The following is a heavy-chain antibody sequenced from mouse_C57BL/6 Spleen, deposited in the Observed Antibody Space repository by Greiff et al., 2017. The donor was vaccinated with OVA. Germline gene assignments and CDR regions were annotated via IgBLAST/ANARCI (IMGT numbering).Heavy chain of an antibody. D-gene: IGHD1-2*01. Sequence: EVKLQESGPGLVKPSQSLSLTCSVTGYSITSGYFWYWVRQPPGNQLEWMVYISYDGSNNYNPSLKNRISITRDTSKNQFFLKLKSVANEDTATYARAMTSPACRDDWGQGTTLTVSS. CDR2: ISYDGSN. CDR3: AMTSPACRDD. J-gene: IGHJ2*01. CDR1: GYSITSGYF. V-gene: IGHV3-6*01.